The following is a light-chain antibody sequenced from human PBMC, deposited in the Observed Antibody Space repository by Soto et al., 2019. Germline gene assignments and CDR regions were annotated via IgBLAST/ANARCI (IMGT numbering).Light chain of an antibody. CDR1: SSDVASHNF. CDR3: SSYAGSSIYV. CDR2: EVR. V-gene: IGLV2-23*02. J-gene: IGLJ1*01. Sequence: QSVLTQPASVSVSPGQSITLSCYGTSSDVASHNFVSWYQQQPGKAPKLLIYEVRKRPSGVPDRFSGSKSGNTASLTISGLQADDEADYYCSSYAGSSIYVFGPGTKVTVL.